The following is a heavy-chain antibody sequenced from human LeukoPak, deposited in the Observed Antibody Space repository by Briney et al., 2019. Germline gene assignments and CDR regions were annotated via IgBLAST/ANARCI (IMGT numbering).Heavy chain of an antibody. V-gene: IGHV1-69*05. Sequence: ASVKVSCKASGGTFSSYAISWVRQAPGQGLEWMGGIIPIFGTANYAQKFQGRVTITTDESTSTAYKELSSLRSEDTAVYYCAYSSSSRVGYYYYYMDVWGKGTTVTVSS. D-gene: IGHD6-6*01. CDR3: AYSSSSRVGYYYYYMDV. CDR1: GGTFSSYA. J-gene: IGHJ6*03. CDR2: IIPIFGTA.